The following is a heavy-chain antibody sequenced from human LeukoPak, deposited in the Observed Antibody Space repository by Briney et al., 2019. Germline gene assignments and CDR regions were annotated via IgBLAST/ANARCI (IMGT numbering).Heavy chain of an antibody. Sequence: PSETLSLTCTVFGGSISNYYWSWIRQPPGKGLEWIGYIHYSGSTNYNPSLKSRVTISVDTSKNQFSLKLSSVTAADTAVYYCARVEGFYCSSASCPLDYWGQGTLVTVSS. D-gene: IGHD2-2*01. V-gene: IGHV4-59*01. CDR1: GGSISNYY. J-gene: IGHJ4*02. CDR3: ARVEGFYCSSASCPLDY. CDR2: IHYSGST.